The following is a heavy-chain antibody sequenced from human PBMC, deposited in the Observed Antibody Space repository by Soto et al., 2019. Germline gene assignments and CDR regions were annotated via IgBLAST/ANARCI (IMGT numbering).Heavy chain of an antibody. D-gene: IGHD3-3*01. Sequence: EMAISSETLSLTCTVSGGSISSYYWSWIRHPPGKGLEWIGYIYYSGSTNYNPSLKSRVTISVDTSKNQFSLKLSSVTAADTAVYYCARDSITIFGGFDPWGQGTLVTVSS. CDR2: IYYSGST. CDR3: ARDSITIFGGFDP. CDR1: GGSISSYY. V-gene: IGHV4-59*01. J-gene: IGHJ5*02.